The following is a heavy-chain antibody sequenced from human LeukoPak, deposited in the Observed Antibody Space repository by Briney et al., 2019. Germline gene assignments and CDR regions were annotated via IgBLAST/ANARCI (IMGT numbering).Heavy chain of an antibody. D-gene: IGHD6-19*01. V-gene: IGHV3-23*01. CDR3: AKRDSSGSLPRLFDF. CDR1: GFTFSSYA. CDR2: ISSSGGST. Sequence: GGSLRLSCAASGFTFSSYAMSWVRQAPGKGLEWVSAISSSGGSTNYADSVKGRFTISRDNSKNTVYLQMNSLRAEDTAVYYCAKRDSSGSLPRLFDFWGQGTLVTVSS. J-gene: IGHJ4*02.